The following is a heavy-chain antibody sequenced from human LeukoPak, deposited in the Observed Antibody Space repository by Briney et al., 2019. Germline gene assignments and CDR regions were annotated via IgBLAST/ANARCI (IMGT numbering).Heavy chain of an antibody. D-gene: IGHD3-22*01. J-gene: IGHJ4*02. CDR2: ISGSGGST. V-gene: IGHV3-23*01. CDR1: GFTFSSYA. CDR3: AKAQYYYDSSGYYYNGGTYYFDY. Sequence: GGSLRLSCAASGFTFSSYAMSWVRQAPGKGLEWVSAISGSGGSTYYADSVKGRFTISRDNSKNTLYLQMNSLRAEDTAVYYCAKAQYYYDSSGYYYNGGTYYFDYWGQGTLVTVSS.